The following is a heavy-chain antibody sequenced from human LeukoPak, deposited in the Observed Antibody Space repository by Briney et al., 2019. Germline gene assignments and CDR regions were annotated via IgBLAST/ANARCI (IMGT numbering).Heavy chain of an antibody. J-gene: IGHJ4*02. CDR3: ARAYKASPLHNAIDS. CDR1: GGSFSGYY. Sequence: PSETLSLTCAVYGGSFSGYYWSWIRQPPGKGLEWIGEINHSGSTNYNPSLKSRVTISVDTSKNQFSLKLSSVTAADTAVYYCARAYKASPLHNAIDSWGQGTLVTVSS. CDR2: INHSGST. V-gene: IGHV4-34*01. D-gene: IGHD1-14*01.